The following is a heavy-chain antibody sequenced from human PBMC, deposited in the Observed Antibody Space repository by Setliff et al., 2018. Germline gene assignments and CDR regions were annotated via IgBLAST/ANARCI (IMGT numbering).Heavy chain of an antibody. D-gene: IGHD7-27*01. CDR3: AKDRGDPN. CDR2: ITGSGGST. CDR1: GFTFSSYA. Sequence: GGSLRLSCAASGFTFSSYAMSWVRQAPGKGLEWVSLITGSGGSTYYADSVKGRFTISRDISKNTLYLQMNSLRADDTAVYFCAKDRGDPNWGQGTLVTVSS. V-gene: IGHV3-23*01. J-gene: IGHJ4*02.